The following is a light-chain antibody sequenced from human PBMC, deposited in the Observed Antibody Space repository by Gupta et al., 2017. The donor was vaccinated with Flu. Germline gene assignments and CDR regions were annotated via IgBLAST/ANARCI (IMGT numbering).Light chain of an antibody. CDR3: AAGDDSLSGRV. V-gene: IGLV1-47*01. CDR1: SSNIGSNY. J-gene: IGLJ3*02. CDR2: RNN. Sequence: SVLTQPPSASGTPGQRVTISCSGSSSNIGSNYVYWYQQLPGTAPKLLIYRNNQRPSGVPDRFSGSKSGTSASLAISGLRSEEEADYYCAAGDDSLSGRVFGGGTKLTVL.